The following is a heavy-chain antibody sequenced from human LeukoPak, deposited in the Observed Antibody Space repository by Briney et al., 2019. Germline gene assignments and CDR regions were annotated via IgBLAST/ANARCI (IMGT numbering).Heavy chain of an antibody. CDR3: ARDGRYFDWSPSYYYYYYMDV. CDR1: GFPFSYFG. J-gene: IGHJ6*03. D-gene: IGHD3-9*01. Sequence: GSLRLSCAASGFPFSYFGMHWVRQAPGKGLEWVAFIRFDGNDKFYADSVKGRFTISKDTSRNTLYLQMNSLRSEDTAVYYCARDGRYFDWSPSYYYYYYMDVWGKGTTVTVSS. V-gene: IGHV3-30*02. CDR2: IRFDGNDK.